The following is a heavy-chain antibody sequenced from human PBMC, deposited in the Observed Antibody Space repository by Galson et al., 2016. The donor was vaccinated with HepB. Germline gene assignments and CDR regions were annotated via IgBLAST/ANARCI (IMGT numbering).Heavy chain of an antibody. CDR2: TDYRAKWYN. CDR3: AGVVGTIYYYGMDV. CDR1: GDSVSNNNVA. D-gene: IGHD6-19*01. V-gene: IGHV6-1*01. Sequence: CAISGDSVSNNNVAWNWIRQSPSRGLEWLGRTDYRAKWYNDYAVSVRGRITINPDTSKNQFSLQLNSVTPDDTAIYYCAGVVGTIYYYGMDVWGQGTTVTVSS. J-gene: IGHJ6*02.